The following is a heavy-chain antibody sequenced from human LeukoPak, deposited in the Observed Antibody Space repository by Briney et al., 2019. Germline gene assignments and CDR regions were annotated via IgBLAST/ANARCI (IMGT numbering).Heavy chain of an antibody. Sequence: SETLSPTCAVYGGSFSGYYWSWIRQPPGKGLEWIGEINHSGSTNYNPSLKSRVTISVDTSKNQFSLKLSSVTAADTAVYYCARGIGYSYVIDYWGQGTLVTVSS. V-gene: IGHV4-34*01. CDR1: GGSFSGYY. CDR3: ARGIGYSYVIDY. CDR2: INHSGST. D-gene: IGHD5-18*01. J-gene: IGHJ4*02.